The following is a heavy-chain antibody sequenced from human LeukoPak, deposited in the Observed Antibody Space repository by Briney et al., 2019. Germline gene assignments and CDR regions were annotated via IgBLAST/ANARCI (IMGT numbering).Heavy chain of an antibody. Sequence: PSQTLSLTCTVSGGSISSGGYYWSWIRQHPGKGLEWIGYIYYSGSTYYNPSLKSRVTISVDTSKNQFSLKLSSVTAADTAVYYCARTFSSNIQYYFDYWGQGTLVTVSS. D-gene: IGHD2/OR15-2a*01. J-gene: IGHJ4*02. V-gene: IGHV4-31*03. CDR1: GGSISSGGYY. CDR2: IYYSGST. CDR3: ARTFSSNIQYYFDY.